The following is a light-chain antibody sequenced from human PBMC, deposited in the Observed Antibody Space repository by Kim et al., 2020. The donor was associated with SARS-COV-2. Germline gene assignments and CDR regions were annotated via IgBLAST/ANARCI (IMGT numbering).Light chain of an antibody. CDR1: SGDVGSYNY. CDR2: DVT. Sequence: GQSITNPCTGTSGDVGSYNYVSWYPQHTGNAPKHIIRDVTTRPSGVSNRFSGSKSGNTASLTISGLQAEDEAVYYCSSYTSSSALVFGGGTKLTVL. CDR3: SSYTSSSALV. J-gene: IGLJ3*02. V-gene: IGLV2-14*03.